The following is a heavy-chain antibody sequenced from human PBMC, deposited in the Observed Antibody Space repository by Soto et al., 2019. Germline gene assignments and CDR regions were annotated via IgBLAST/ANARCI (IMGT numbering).Heavy chain of an antibody. CDR2: ISAYNGNT. Sequence: QVQLVQSGAEVKKPGASVKVSCKASGYTFTSYGISWVRQAPGQGLEWMGWISAYNGNTNYAQKLQGRVTMTTDTSTSTAYMELRSLRSDDTAVYYCARLKGGSGYLLGWEKDWYFDLWGRGTLVTVSS. V-gene: IGHV1-18*01. D-gene: IGHD5-12*01. CDR3: ARLKGGSGYLLGWEKDWYFDL. CDR1: GYTFTSYG. J-gene: IGHJ2*01.